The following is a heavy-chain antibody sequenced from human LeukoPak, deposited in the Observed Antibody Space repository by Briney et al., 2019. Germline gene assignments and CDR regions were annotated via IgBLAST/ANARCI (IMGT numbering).Heavy chain of an antibody. J-gene: IGHJ6*03. CDR3: ARARGSGSYPYYYYYYMDV. V-gene: IGHV3-74*01. CDR2: INDDGSAT. D-gene: IGHD3-10*01. Sequence: PGGSLRLSCAASGFTFSNYWMHWVRQVPGKGLVWVSRINDDGSATFYADSVKGRFTISRDNAKNTLFLQINSLRAEDTAVYYCARARGSGSYPYYYYYYMDVWGKGTTVTVSS. CDR1: GFTFSNYW.